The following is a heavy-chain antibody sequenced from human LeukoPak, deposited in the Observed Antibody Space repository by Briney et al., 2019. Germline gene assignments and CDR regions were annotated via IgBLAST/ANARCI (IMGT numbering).Heavy chain of an antibody. Sequence: PSETLSLTCTVSGGSISSGDYYRSWIRQPPGEGLEWIGEINHSGRTNYNPSLKSRVTISVDTSKNQFSLKLSSVTAADTAVYYCARGVGFVKIDYWGQGTLVTVSS. V-gene: IGHV4-39*07. CDR1: GGSISSGDYY. D-gene: IGHD3-10*01. J-gene: IGHJ4*02. CDR2: INHSGRT. CDR3: ARGVGFVKIDY.